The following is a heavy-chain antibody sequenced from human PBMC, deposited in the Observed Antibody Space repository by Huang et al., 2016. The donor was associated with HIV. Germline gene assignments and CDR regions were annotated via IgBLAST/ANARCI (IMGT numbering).Heavy chain of an antibody. D-gene: IGHD3-3*01. CDR3: ARNHDFWRGRMFAISYFDV. V-gene: IGHV4-39*01. Sequence: QMRFQESGPGLVKPSGTLSLTCNVSGGSINTGSYYWGWIRQPPGKGLEWVGSLYGTGKRHDDPSLKGRLTMSGYTAKNQFSLTLGSVTAAVTAIYYGARNHDFWRGRMFAISYFDVWGRGTLVTVAS. CDR2: LYGTGKR. J-gene: IGHJ2*01. CDR1: GGSINTGSYY.